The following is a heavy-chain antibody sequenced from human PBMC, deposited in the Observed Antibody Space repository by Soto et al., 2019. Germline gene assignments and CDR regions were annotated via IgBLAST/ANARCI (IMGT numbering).Heavy chain of an antibody. CDR1: GYTFTSYG. CDR3: ARDHDAGTSFDS. J-gene: IGHJ4*02. Sequence: QVQLVQSGAEVKKPGASVRVSCRASGYTFTSYGLTWVRQAPGQGLEWMGWISAHNGNTVYAQKLQGRVAMTTDTSTSTAYMELRSLRSDDTAVYYCARDHDAGTSFDSWGQGTLVTVSS. D-gene: IGHD6-13*01. CDR2: ISAHNGNT. V-gene: IGHV1-18*01.